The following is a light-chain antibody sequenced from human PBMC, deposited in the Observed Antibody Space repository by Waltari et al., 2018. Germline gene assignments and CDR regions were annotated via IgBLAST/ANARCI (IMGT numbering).Light chain of an antibody. V-gene: IGKV1-39*01. CDR3: QQSYSTPRT. J-gene: IGKJ2*01. CDR1: QSISSY. Sequence: DIQMTQSPSSLSASVGDRVTITCRASQSISSYLNWYQQKPGKAPKLLIYAPSSLQSGVPSRFSGSGSGTDFTLTISSLQPEDFATYYCQQSYSTPRTFGQGTKLEIK. CDR2: APS.